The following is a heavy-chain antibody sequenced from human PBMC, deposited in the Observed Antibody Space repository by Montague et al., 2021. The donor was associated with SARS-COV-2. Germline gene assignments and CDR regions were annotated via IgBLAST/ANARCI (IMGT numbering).Heavy chain of an antibody. CDR1: GFPFSNIW. D-gene: IGHD4-23*01. J-gene: IGHJ6*02. V-gene: IGHV3-7*01. CDR3: AKNGGAHGLDV. CDR2: IKPDESEK. Sequence: RRLSFAASGFPFSNIWMSWVRQAPGKGLEWVANIKPDESEKNYVDSVKGRFSISRDNAKNSLYLQMDNLRAEDTAIYYCAKNGGAHGLDVWGQGTSVSVSS.